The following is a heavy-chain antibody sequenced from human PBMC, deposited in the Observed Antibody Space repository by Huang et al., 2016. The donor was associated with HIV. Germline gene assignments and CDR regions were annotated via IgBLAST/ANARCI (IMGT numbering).Heavy chain of an antibody. Sequence: QVRLQQWGAGLLKPSETLSLTCAVFTGSFSGYFWNWFRLAPRKGLEGIGEVSHSGNVNSNPPLQRRVSMSVVPSKKQFSLNLTSVTAADSAIYYCGGSPGMGMVAGGWVVHWGHGNQVSVSS. J-gene: IGHJ4*01. CDR3: GGSPGMGMVAGGWVVH. CDR2: VSHSGNV. CDR1: TGSFSGYF. V-gene: IGHV4-34*02. D-gene: IGHD6-19*01.